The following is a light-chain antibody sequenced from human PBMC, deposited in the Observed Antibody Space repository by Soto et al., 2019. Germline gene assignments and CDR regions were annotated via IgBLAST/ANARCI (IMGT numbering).Light chain of an antibody. V-gene: IGLV3-21*02. Sequence: SYELTQPPSVSVAPGQTARVTCGGDNIGSKSVYWYQQKPGQAPVLVVYDDSDRPSAIPERFSGSNSGNTATLTISRVEAGDEADYYCQVWDLSSDHWVFGGGTKLTVL. CDR1: NIGSKS. J-gene: IGLJ3*02. CDR2: DDS. CDR3: QVWDLSSDHWV.